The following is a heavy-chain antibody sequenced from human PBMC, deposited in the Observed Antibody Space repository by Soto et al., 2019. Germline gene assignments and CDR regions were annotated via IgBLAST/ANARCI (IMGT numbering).Heavy chain of an antibody. J-gene: IGHJ2*01. CDR2: ISYDGSNK. V-gene: IGHV3-30*18. D-gene: IGHD3-22*01. CDR3: AKVADSSGEWYFDL. Sequence: QVQLVESGGGVVQPGRSLRLSCAASGFTFSSYGMHWVRQAPGKGLEWVAVISYDGSNKYYADSVKGRFTISRDNSKNTLYLQMNSLRAEDTAVYYCAKVADSSGEWYFDLWGRGTLVTVSS. CDR1: GFTFSSYG.